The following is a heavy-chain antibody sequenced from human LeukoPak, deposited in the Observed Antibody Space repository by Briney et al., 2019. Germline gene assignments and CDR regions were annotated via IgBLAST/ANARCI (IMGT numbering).Heavy chain of an antibody. J-gene: IGHJ6*03. CDR2: INHSGST. Sequence: SETLSLTCAVYGGSFSGYYWIWIRQPPGKGLEWIGEINHSGSTNYNPSLRSRVTISVDRSKNQFSLKLSSVTAADTAVYYCARRVGPNYYYYYMDVWGKGTTVTVSS. CDR1: GGSFSGYY. D-gene: IGHD1-26*01. V-gene: IGHV4-34*01. CDR3: ARRVGPNYYYYYMDV.